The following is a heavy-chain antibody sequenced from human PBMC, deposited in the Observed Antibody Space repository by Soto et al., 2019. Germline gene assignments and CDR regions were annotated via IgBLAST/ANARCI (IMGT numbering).Heavy chain of an antibody. V-gene: IGHV3-23*01. Sequence: GGSLRLSCAASGFTFSSYAMSWVRQAPGKGLEWVSAISGSGGSTYYADSVKGRFTISRDNSKNTLYLQMNSLRAEDTAVYYCAKDLDYHYYYYMDVWGKGTTVTVSS. J-gene: IGHJ6*03. CDR1: GFTFSSYA. CDR3: AKDLDYHYYYYMDV. CDR2: ISGSGGST.